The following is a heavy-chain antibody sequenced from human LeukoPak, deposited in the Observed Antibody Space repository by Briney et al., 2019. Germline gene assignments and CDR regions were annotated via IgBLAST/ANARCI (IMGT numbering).Heavy chain of an antibody. CDR2: IYHSGGT. CDR1: GGSLRSSNR. J-gene: IGHJ5*02. CDR3: ARDRVVADTRPWFDP. Sequence: SGTLSLTCAVSGGSLRSSNRWGWGRQPPGKGLEWSGGIYHSGGTNYNQSLKSRFTIAVDEYKNHFSLKLSSVTAADTAVYYCARDRVVADTRPWFDPWGQGTLVTVSS. V-gene: IGHV4-4*02. D-gene: IGHD2-15*01.